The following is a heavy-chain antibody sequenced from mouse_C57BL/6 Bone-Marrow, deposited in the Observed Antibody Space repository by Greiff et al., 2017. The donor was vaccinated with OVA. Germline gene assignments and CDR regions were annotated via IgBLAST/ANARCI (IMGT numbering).Heavy chain of an antibody. CDR2: ISSGGDYI. J-gene: IGHJ4*01. CDR1: GFTFSSYS. V-gene: IGHV5S21*01. D-gene: IGHD2-2*01. Sequence: EVKVVESGEGLVKPGGSLKLSCAASGFTFSSYSMSWVRQTPEKRLEWVAYISSGGDYIYYADTVKGRFTISRDNARNTLYLQMSSLKSEDTAMYYCARDAYDEDLDYWGQGTTVTVSS. CDR3: ARDAYDEDLDY.